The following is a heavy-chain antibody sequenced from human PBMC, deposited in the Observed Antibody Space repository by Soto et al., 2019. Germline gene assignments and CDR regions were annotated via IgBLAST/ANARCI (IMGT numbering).Heavy chain of an antibody. D-gene: IGHD1-1*01. V-gene: IGHV3-13*01. CDR2: IGTAGDT. CDR3: GRGPKKGLERQGNYYYYMDV. Sequence: GGSLRLSCAASGFTFSSYDMHWVRQATGKGVEWVSAIGTAGDTYYPGSVKGRFTISRENAKNSLYLQMNSLRAGDTAVSYCGRGPKKGLERQGNYYYYMDVWGKGTTVTVSS. CDR1: GFTFSSYD. J-gene: IGHJ6*03.